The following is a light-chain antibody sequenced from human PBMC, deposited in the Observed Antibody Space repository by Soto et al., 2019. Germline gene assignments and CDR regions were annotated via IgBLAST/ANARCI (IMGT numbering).Light chain of an antibody. CDR3: QQYYHWPRT. V-gene: IGKV3-15*01. CDR2: AAS. J-gene: IGKJ1*01. CDR1: QSVAGN. Sequence: DMAVTQSPATLSVTPGDRATLSCRASQSVAGNLGWFQQKPGQTPRLLIYAASTRATGIPARFSGSGSGTDFNLTISSLQSEDFAVYYCQQYYHWPRTFGQGTKVDI.